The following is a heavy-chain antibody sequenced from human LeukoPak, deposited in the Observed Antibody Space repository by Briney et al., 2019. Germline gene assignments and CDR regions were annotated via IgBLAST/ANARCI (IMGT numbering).Heavy chain of an antibody. CDR2: IYSGGTT. V-gene: IGHV3-66*01. CDR3: ARETLEGYDY. CDR1: GFTVSSNY. J-gene: IGHJ4*02. Sequence: GGSLRLSCAASGFTVSSNYMSWVRQAPGKGLEWATVIYSGGTTYYADSVKGRFTISRDTSKNTVYLQMNSLRAEDTAVYYCARETLEGYDYWGQGTLVTVSS. D-gene: IGHD2-15*01.